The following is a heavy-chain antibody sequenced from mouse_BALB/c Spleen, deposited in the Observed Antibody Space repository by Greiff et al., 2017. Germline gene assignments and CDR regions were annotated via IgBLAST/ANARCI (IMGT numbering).Heavy chain of an antibody. CDR2: IDPENGDT. CDR1: GFNIKDYY. CDR3: NAWGAMDY. Sequence: VQLQQSGAELVRSGASVKLSCTASGFNIKDYYMHWVKQRPEQGLEWIGWIDPENGDTEYAPEFQGKATMTADTSSNTAYLQLSSLTSEDTAVYYCNAWGAMDYWGQGTSVTVSS. J-gene: IGHJ4*01. V-gene: IGHV14-4*02.